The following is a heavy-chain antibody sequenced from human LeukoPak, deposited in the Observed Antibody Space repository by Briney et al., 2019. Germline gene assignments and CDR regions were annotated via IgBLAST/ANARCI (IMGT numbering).Heavy chain of an antibody. J-gene: IGHJ6*03. CDR3: ARAASSDYYYYMDV. CDR1: GYTFTSYD. V-gene: IGHV1-8*03. D-gene: IGHD3-22*01. Sequence: GASVKVSCKASGYTFTSYDINWVRQATGQGLEWMGWMNPNSGNTGYAQKFQGRVTITRNTSISTAYMELSSLRSEDTAVYYCARAASSDYYYYMDVWGKGTTVTASS. CDR2: MNPNSGNT.